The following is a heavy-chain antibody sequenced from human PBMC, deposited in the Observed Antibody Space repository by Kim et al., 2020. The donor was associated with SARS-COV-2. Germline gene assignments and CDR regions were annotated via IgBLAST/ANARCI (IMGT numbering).Heavy chain of an antibody. CDR2: ISSSSSTI. CDR3: ARARGAAPVLYYYDYYGMDV. V-gene: IGHV3-48*02. CDR1: GFTFSSYS. J-gene: IGHJ6*02. Sequence: GGSLRLSCAASGFTFSSYSMNWVCQAPGKGLEWVSYISSSSSTIYYADSVKGRCTISRDNAKNSLYLQMNSLRDEDTAVYYCARARGAAPVLYYYDYYGMDVWGQGTAVTVSS. D-gene: IGHD3-10*01.